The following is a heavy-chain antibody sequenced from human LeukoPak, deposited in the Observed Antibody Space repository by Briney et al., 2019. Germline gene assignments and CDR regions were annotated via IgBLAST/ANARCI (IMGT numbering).Heavy chain of an antibody. Sequence: SETLSLTCTVSGGSIRSYYWSWVRQPAEKGLEWIGRIYISGSTNYNPSLKSRVTMSVDTSKNQFSLKLSSVTAADTAMYYCARAPEFSSGWLLDYWGQGTLVTVSS. CDR1: GGSIRSYY. CDR2: IYISGST. V-gene: IGHV4-4*07. CDR3: ARAPEFSSGWLLDY. D-gene: IGHD6-19*01. J-gene: IGHJ4*02.